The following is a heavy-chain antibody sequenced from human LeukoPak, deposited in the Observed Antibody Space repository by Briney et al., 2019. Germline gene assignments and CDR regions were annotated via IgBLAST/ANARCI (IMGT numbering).Heavy chain of an antibody. J-gene: IGHJ4*02. Sequence: SETLSLTCAVSGDSISNNFWWTWVRQPPGKGLEWIGEIYPSGSTNYNPSLKSRVTISIDKSKNQFSLKLTSATAADTAVYYCARLSVSDSPGDYWGQGTLVTVSS. CDR3: ARLSVSDSPGDY. D-gene: IGHD2-15*01. CDR1: GDSISNNFW. V-gene: IGHV4-4*02. CDR2: IYPSGST.